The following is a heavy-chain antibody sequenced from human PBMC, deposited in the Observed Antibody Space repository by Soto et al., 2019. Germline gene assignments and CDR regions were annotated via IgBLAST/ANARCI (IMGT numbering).Heavy chain of an antibody. CDR1: GFTFSSYS. CDR3: ATSRDITIFGVVFSWFDP. CDR2: ISSSSSYI. D-gene: IGHD3-3*01. J-gene: IGHJ5*02. V-gene: IGHV3-21*01. Sequence: PGGSLRLSCAASGFTFSSYSMNWVRQAPGKGLEWVSSISSSSSYIYYADSVKGRFTISRDNAKNSLYLQMNSLRAEDTAVYYCATSRDITIFGVVFSWFDPWGQGTLVTVSS.